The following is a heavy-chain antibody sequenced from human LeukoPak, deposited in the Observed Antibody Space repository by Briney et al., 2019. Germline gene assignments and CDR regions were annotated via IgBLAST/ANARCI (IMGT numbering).Heavy chain of an antibody. CDR3: AKASNTWNYFDY. CDR2: ISGSGGST. V-gene: IGHV3-23*01. J-gene: IGHJ4*02. Sequence: GTSLRLSCAASGFTFISYAIHWVRQAPGKGLEWVSAISGSGGSTYYADSVKGRFTISRDNSKNTLSLQMNSLRAEDTAIYYCAKASNTWNYFDYWGQGTLVTVSS. D-gene: IGHD1-1*01. CDR1: GFTFISYA.